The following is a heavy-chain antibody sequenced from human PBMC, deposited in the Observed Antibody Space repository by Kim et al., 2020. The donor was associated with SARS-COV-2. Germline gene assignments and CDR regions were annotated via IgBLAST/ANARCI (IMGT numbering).Heavy chain of an antibody. D-gene: IGHD3-3*01. CDR1: GFTFSSYA. CDR2: ISGSGGST. Sequence: GGSLRLSCAASGFTFSSYAMSWVRQAPGKGLEWVSAISGSGGSTYYADSVKGRFTISRDNSKNTLYLQMNSLRAEDTAVYYCAKVTYYDFWSGYYSHIDVWGKGTTVT. V-gene: IGHV3-23*01. J-gene: IGHJ6*03. CDR3: AKVTYYDFWSGYYSHIDV.